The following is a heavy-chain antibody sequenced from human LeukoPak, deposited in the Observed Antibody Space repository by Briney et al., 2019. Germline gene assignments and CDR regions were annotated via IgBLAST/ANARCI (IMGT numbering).Heavy chain of an antibody. J-gene: IGHJ4*02. V-gene: IGHV1-46*01. CDR2: INPSGGST. D-gene: IGHD6-6*01. CDR1: GYSFTSYY. Sequence: GASVNVACKASGYSFTSYYMHGVRQAPGQGLRWMGIINPSGGSTSYAQKFQGRVTMTRDTSTSTVYMELSSVRSEATAVYYCARGPRTLFCSSSSFYYFDYWGQGTLVTVSS. CDR3: ARGPRTLFCSSSSFYYFDY.